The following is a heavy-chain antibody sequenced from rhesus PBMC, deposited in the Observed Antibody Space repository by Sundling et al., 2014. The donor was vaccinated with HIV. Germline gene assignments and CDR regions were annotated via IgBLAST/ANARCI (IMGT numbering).Heavy chain of an antibody. CDR3: ASGYCTGSGCYGFDY. CDR2: IWYDGSKK. J-gene: IGHJ4*01. Sequence: EVQLVESGGGLAKPGGSLRLSCAASGFSFSDYYMHWVRQAPGKGLEWVAVIWYDGSKKYYVDSVKDRFTISRDNSKNMLYLQMNNLKLEDTAVYYCASGYCTGSGCYGFDYWGQGVLVTVSS. CDR1: GFSFSDYY. V-gene: IGHV3-54*02. D-gene: IGHD2-21*01.